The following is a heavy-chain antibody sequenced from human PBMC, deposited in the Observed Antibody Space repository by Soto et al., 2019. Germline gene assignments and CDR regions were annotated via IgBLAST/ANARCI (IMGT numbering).Heavy chain of an antibody. Sequence: SVKVSCKASGGTFSSYAISWVRQAPGQGLEWMGGIIPIFGTANYAQKFQGRVTITADKSTSTAYMELSSLRSEDTAVYYCARGGSSGYLEYFQHWGQGTLVTVSS. V-gene: IGHV1-69*06. J-gene: IGHJ1*01. D-gene: IGHD3-22*01. CDR3: ARGGSSGYLEYFQH. CDR2: IIPIFGTA. CDR1: GGTFSSYA.